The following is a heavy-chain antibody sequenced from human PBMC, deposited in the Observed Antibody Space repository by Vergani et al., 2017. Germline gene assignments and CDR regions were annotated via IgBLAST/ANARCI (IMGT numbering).Heavy chain of an antibody. CDR1: GFTFSSYW. J-gene: IGHJ4*02. Sequence: EVQLVESGGGLVQPGGSLRLSCAASGFTFSSYWMSWVRQAPGKGLEWVANIKQDGSEKYYVDSVKGRFTISRDNAKNSLYLQMNSLRAEDTAVYYCARDFTIFGVVTPTDYWGQGTLVTVSS. V-gene: IGHV3-7*03. D-gene: IGHD3-3*01. CDR3: ARDFTIFGVVTPTDY. CDR2: IKQDGSEK.